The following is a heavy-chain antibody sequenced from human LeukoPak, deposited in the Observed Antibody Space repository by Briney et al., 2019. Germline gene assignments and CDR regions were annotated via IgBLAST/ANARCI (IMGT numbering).Heavy chain of an antibody. CDR1: GYTFTGYY. V-gene: IGHV1-2*02. CDR3: AREWGDYGGNRGAFDI. CDR2: INPNSGGT. D-gene: IGHD4-23*01. Sequence: GASVKVSCKTSGYTFTGYYMHWVRQAPGQGLEWMGWINPNSGGTNYAQKFQGRVTMTRDTSTSTVYMELSSLRSEDTAVYYCAREWGDYGGNRGAFDIWGQGTMVTVSS. J-gene: IGHJ3*02.